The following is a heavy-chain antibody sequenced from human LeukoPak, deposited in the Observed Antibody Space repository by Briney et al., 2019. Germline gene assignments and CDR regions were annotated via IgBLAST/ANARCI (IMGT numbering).Heavy chain of an antibody. CDR1: GFTFSSYG. J-gene: IGHJ5*02. D-gene: IGHD3-22*01. CDR2: ISGSGGTT. V-gene: IGHV3-23*01. Sequence: GGSLRLSCAASGFTFSSYGMHWVRQAPGKGLEWVSAISGSGGTTYYADYVKGRFTISRDNSKNTLYLQMNSLRAEDTAVYFCTKMGDFDSSGYYRSSNWFDPWGQGTLVTVSS. CDR3: TKMGDFDSSGYYRSSNWFDP.